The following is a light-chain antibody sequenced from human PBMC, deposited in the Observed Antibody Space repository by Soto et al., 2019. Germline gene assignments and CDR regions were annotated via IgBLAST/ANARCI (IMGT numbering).Light chain of an antibody. CDR3: QQSYSSSTLT. J-gene: IGKJ4*01. V-gene: IGKV1-39*01. Sequence: DIQMTQSPPSLSASVGDRVTITCRASQSIRSYLNWYQEKPGKAPKLLIYAASSLQSGVPSRFSGSGSGTDFTLTISSLQPEDFATYYCQQSYSSSTLTFGGGTKVEIK. CDR1: QSIRSY. CDR2: AAS.